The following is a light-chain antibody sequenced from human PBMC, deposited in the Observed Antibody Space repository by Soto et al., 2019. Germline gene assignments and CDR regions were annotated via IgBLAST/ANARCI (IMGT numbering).Light chain of an antibody. CDR1: QSVSSY. CDR2: DAS. CDR3: QQRRYWPVT. Sequence: EIVLTQSPAILSMSPGERATLSCRASQSVSSYFAWYQQKPGQAPRLLIYDASNRATGVPARFSGSGSGTDFTLTISSLEPEDFAVYYGQQRRYWPVTFGQGTKV. J-gene: IGKJ1*01. V-gene: IGKV3-11*01.